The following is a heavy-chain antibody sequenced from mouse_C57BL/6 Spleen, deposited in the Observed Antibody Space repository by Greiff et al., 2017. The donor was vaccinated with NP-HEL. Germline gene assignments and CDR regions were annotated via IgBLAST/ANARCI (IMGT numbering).Heavy chain of an antibody. D-gene: IGHD2-4*01. CDR3: AIYDYDNAY. CDR2: INPNNGGT. Sequence: EVQLQQSGPELVKPGASVKISCKASGYTFTDYYMNWVKQSHGKSLEWIGDINPNNGGTSYNQKFKGKATLTVDKSSSTAYMELRSLTSEDSAVYYCAIYDYDNAYWGQGTLVTVSA. J-gene: IGHJ3*01. CDR1: GYTFTDYY. V-gene: IGHV1-26*01.